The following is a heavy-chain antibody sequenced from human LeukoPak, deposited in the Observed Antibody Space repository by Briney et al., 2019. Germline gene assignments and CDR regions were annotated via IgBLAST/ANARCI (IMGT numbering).Heavy chain of an antibody. J-gene: IGHJ4*02. CDR3: ARGIASGGVIVAYYFDY. Sequence: GGSLRLSCAASGFTFSSYAMSWVRQAPGKGLEWVSAISGSGGSTYYADSVKGRFTISRDNSKNTLYLQMNSLRADDTAVYYCARGIASGGVIVAYYFDYWGQGTLVTVS. V-gene: IGHV3-23*01. D-gene: IGHD3-16*02. CDR2: ISGSGGST. CDR1: GFTFSSYA.